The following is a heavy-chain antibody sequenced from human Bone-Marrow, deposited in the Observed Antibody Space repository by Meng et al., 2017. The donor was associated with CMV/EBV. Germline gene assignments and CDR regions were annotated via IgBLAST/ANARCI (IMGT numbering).Heavy chain of an antibody. CDR1: GFTFSSYD. Sequence: GESLKISCAACGFTFSSYDMHWVRQATGKGLEWVSAIGTAGDTYYPGSVKGQFTISRENAKNSLYLQMNSLRAGDTAVYYCARGPIVVVPAAIGGYWGQGTLVTVSS. J-gene: IGHJ4*02. CDR2: IGTAGDT. CDR3: ARGPIVVVPAAIGGY. D-gene: IGHD2-2*02. V-gene: IGHV3-13*03.